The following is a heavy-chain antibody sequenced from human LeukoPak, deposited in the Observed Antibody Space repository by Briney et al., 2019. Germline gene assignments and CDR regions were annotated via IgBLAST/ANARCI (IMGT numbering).Heavy chain of an antibody. J-gene: IGHJ6*02. CDR2: ISGTGGST. Sequence: QSGGSLRLSCAASGFTCSSYAMSWVRQAPGKGLEWVSAISGTGGSTYNADSVKGRFTISRDNSKYRLYLEMNSLRAEDTAVYYCAKSIGDYYYYYAMDVWGQGTTVTVSS. V-gene: IGHV3-23*01. D-gene: IGHD3-16*01. CDR1: GFTCSSYA. CDR3: AKSIGDYYYYYAMDV.